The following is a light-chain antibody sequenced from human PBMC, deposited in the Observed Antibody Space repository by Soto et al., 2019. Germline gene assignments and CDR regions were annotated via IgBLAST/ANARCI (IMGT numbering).Light chain of an antibody. CDR2: EAS. CDR3: QQYGSTPLT. V-gene: IGKV3-20*01. J-gene: IGKJ4*01. CDR1: QSVSSY. Sequence: EIVLTQSPATLSLSPGEIATLSCSASQSVSSYLAWYQQKPGQAPRLLMYEASTRATGIPARFSGGGSGTDFTLSITRLEPEDFALYYCQQYGSTPLTFGGGTKVDIK.